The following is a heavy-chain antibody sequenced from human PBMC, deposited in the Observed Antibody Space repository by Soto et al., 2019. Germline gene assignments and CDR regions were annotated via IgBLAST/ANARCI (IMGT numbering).Heavy chain of an antibody. CDR1: GFTFSSYW. CDR3: AVQGTTFDY. D-gene: IGHD1-1*01. J-gene: IGHJ4*02. Sequence: EVQLVESGGGLVQPGGSLRLSCAASGFTFSSYWMSWVRQAPGKGLECVANINQDGSGKYYVDSVKGRFTISRDNAKNSLSLQMNSLRAEESAVYYCAVQGTTFDYWGQGTLVTVSS. CDR2: INQDGSGK. V-gene: IGHV3-7*01.